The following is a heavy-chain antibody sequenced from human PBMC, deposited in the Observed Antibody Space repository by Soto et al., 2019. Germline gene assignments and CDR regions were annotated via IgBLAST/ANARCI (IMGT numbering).Heavy chain of an antibody. V-gene: IGHV4-30-2*02. CDR1: GGSISSGGYS. Sequence: SETLSLTCAVSGGSISSGGYSWNWIRQPPGKGLEWIGYIYHSGSTNYNPSLKSRVTISVDTSKNQFSLKLSSVTAADTAVYYCASQTANFYGSGSYYLPFDYWGQGTLVTVSS. D-gene: IGHD3-10*01. CDR3: ASQTANFYGSGSYYLPFDY. CDR2: IYHSGST. J-gene: IGHJ4*02.